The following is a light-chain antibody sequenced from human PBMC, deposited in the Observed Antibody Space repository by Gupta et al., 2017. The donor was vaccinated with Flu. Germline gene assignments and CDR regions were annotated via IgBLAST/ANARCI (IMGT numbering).Light chain of an antibody. Sequence: DIQMTQSPSSLSASVGDRVAITCWTSQSIASDLNWYQQKPGKAPKLLIYGASSLESGVPSRFSGSGSGTELTLTIISLQPEDVATYYCQQRHSTPPTFGQGTKVEI. V-gene: IGKV1-39*01. CDR1: QSIASD. J-gene: IGKJ1*01. CDR2: GAS. CDR3: QQRHSTPPT.